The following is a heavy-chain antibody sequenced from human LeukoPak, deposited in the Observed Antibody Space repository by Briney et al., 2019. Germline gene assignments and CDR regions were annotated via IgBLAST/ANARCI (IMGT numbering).Heavy chain of an antibody. V-gene: IGHV1-69*05. Sequence: ASVKVPCKASGGTFISYAISWVRQAPGQGLEWMGGIIPIFGTANYAQKFQGRVTITTDESTSTAYMQLSSLRSEDTAVYYCARGRRRYCSGGSCSNYYFDYWGQGTLVTVSS. J-gene: IGHJ4*02. D-gene: IGHD2-15*01. CDR2: IIPIFGTA. CDR3: ARGRRRYCSGGSCSNYYFDY. CDR1: GGTFISYA.